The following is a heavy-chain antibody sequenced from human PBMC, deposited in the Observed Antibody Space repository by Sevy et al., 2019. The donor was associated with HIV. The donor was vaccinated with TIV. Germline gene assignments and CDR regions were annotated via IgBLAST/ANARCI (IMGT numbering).Heavy chain of an antibody. J-gene: IGHJ4*02. CDR3: ARNIAGGNPWVH. Sequence: GGSLRLSCAASGFTFSSYWMSWVRQSPERGLEWVANINLDGSEKFYGDSVKGRFTVSRDNTKNLLYLQMNSLRVEDTAVYYCARNIAGGNPWVHWGQGTLVTVSS. V-gene: IGHV3-7*01. CDR1: GFTFSSYW. CDR2: INLDGSEK. D-gene: IGHD1-1*01.